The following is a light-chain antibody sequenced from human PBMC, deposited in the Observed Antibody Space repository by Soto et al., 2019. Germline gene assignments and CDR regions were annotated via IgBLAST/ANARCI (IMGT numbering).Light chain of an antibody. J-gene: IGKJ1*01. CDR1: QSVRSN. V-gene: IGKV3-15*01. CDR3: QQYNNWPPT. Sequence: EIVMPQSPATLSASPGESETLSRRASQSVRSNLAWYQQNPGQAHRLLIYVASTRATGIPARFSGSGSGTEFTLSIGSLQSEDFAVYYCQQYNNWPPTFGQGNKVDIK. CDR2: VAS.